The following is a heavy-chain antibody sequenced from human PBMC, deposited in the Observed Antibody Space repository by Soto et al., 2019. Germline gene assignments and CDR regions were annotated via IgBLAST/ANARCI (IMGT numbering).Heavy chain of an antibody. CDR1: GFTFSSYS. CDR2: ISSSSSYI. J-gene: IGHJ4*02. CDR3: ARVEYYDFWSGYYEC. D-gene: IGHD3-3*01. Sequence: PGGSLRLSCAASGFTFSSYSMNWVRQAPGKGLEWVSSISSSSSYIYYADSVKGRFTISRDNAKNSLYLQMNSLRAEDTAVYYCARVEYYDFWSGYYECWGQGTLVTVSS. V-gene: IGHV3-21*01.